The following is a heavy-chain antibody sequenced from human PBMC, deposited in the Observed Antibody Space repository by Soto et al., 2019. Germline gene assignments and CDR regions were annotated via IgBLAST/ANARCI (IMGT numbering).Heavy chain of an antibody. V-gene: IGHV1-2*02. D-gene: IGHD5-12*01. CDR1: GYTFTGYY. Sequence: ASVKVSCKACGYTFTGYYMHWVRQAPGQGLEWMGWINPNSGGTNYAQKFQGRVTMTRDTSISTAYMELSRLRSDDTAVYYCARGEMATIIGGYFDYWGQGTLVTVSS. CDR3: ARGEMATIIGGYFDY. J-gene: IGHJ4*02. CDR2: INPNSGGT.